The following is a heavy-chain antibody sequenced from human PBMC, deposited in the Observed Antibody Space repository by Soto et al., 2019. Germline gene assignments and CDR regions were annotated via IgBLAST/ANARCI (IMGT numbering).Heavy chain of an antibody. CDR2: ISGSGVST. Sequence: EVQLLESGGGLAQPGGSLRLSCAASGFTFSSYAMSWVRQAPGKGLEWVSAISGSGVSTYYADSVKGRFTISRDNSKITLYLQMNSLRAEDTAVYYCAKSPGMYYYDSSGYYHYDYWGQGTLVTVSS. J-gene: IGHJ4*02. CDR1: GFTFSSYA. D-gene: IGHD3-22*01. CDR3: AKSPGMYYYDSSGYYHYDY. V-gene: IGHV3-23*01.